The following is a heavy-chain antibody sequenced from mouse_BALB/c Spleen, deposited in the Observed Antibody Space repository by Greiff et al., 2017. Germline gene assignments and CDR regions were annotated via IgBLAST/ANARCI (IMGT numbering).Heavy chain of an antibody. Sequence: EVKLQESGGGLVQPGGSLKLSCPASGFDFSRYWMSWVRQAPGKGLEWIGEINPDSSTINYTPSLKDKFIISRDNAKNTLYLQMSKVRSEDTALYYCARRGYYGSSGYFDVWGAGTTVTVSS. J-gene: IGHJ1*01. V-gene: IGHV4-1*02. CDR2: INPDSSTI. CDR1: GFDFSRYW. D-gene: IGHD1-1*01. CDR3: ARRGYYGSSGYFDV.